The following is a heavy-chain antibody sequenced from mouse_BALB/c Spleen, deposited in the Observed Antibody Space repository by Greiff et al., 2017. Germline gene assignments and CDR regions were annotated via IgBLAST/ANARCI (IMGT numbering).Heavy chain of an antibody. D-gene: IGHD1-2*01. Sequence: VQLQQSGAELVRPGALVKLSCKASGFTINDYYMHWVKQRPEQGLEWIGWIVPENGSTIYDAKFKGKASITADTSSNTAYLQLSSLTSEDTAVYYCARPHYYAWMDYWGQGTSVTVSS. CDR2: IVPENGST. J-gene: IGHJ4*01. CDR1: GFTINDYY. V-gene: IGHV14-1*02. CDR3: ARPHYYAWMDY.